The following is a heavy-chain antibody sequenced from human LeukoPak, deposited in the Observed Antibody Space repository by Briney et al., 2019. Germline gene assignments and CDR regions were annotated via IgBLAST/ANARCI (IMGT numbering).Heavy chain of an antibody. CDR2: ISDRSVSI. V-gene: IGHV3-23*01. D-gene: IGHD1-26*01. CDR3: AGSPSYSGDYSYVAFDM. Sequence: PGGSLRLSCAASGFTFSTYAMSWVRQAPGKGLEWVSSISDRSVSIYYADSVRGRFTISRDNSKYTLSLQMNSLRAEDTAIYWCAGSPSYSGDYSYVAFDMWGQGTMVTVSS. J-gene: IGHJ3*02. CDR1: GFTFSTYA.